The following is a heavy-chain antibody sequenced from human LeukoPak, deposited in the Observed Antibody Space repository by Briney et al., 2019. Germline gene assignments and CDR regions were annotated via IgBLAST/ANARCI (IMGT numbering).Heavy chain of an antibody. V-gene: IGHV3-74*01. Sequence: PGGSLRLSCAASGFTFSSLWIHWVRQVPGKGLVWVSRINSDGFSTSYADSVKGRFTISRDNAKNTLYLQMNSLRAEDTAVYYCARGTSGGYFDYWGQGTLVTVSS. CDR1: GFTFSSLW. D-gene: IGHD1-26*01. CDR3: ARGTSGGYFDY. J-gene: IGHJ4*02. CDR2: INSDGFST.